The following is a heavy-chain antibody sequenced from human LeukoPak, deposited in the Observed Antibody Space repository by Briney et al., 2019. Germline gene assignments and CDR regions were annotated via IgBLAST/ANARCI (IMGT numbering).Heavy chain of an antibody. CDR1: GGSISSYY. J-gene: IGHJ4*02. CDR2: ISSSGST. V-gene: IGHV4-4*07. Sequence: KPSETLSLTCTVSGGSISSYYWSWIRQPAGKGLEWIGRISSSGSTNYNPSLRSRISMSGDTSKKQFSLKFSSVTAAHTAVYCCAREMGSGWYSDWLQGTLVTVCS. D-gene: IGHD6-19*01. CDR3: AREMGSGWYSD.